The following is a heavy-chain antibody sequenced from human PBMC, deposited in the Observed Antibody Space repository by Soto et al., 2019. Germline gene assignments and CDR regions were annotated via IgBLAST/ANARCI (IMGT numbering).Heavy chain of an antibody. Sequence: ASVKVSCKASGGTFSSYAISWVRQAPGQGLEWMGGIIPIFGTANYAQKFQGRVTITADEFTSTAYMDLSSLRSEDTAVYYCARGSGSGWYSGGAFDIWGQGTMVTVSS. J-gene: IGHJ3*02. CDR1: GGTFSSYA. CDR3: ARGSGSGWYSGGAFDI. D-gene: IGHD6-19*01. CDR2: IIPIFGTA. V-gene: IGHV1-69*13.